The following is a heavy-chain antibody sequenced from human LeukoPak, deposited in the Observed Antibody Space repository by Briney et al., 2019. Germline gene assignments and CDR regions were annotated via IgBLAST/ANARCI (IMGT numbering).Heavy chain of an antibody. Sequence: ASVTVSFKSSGGTFSSYAISWVRQAPGQGLEWMGRIIPILGIANYAQEFQGRVTITTDKSTSTAYMELSSLRSEDTAVYCCASLGERGYCGGGSCSVDYWGQGGLVAVSS. CDR2: IIPILGIA. V-gene: IGHV1-69*04. CDR3: ASLGERGYCGGGSCSVDY. D-gene: IGHD2-15*01. J-gene: IGHJ4*02. CDR1: GGTFSSYA.